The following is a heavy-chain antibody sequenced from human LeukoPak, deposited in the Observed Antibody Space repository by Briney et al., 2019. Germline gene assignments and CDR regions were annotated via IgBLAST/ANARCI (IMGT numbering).Heavy chain of an antibody. J-gene: IGHJ4*02. CDR2: IKQDGSEK. CDR3: ARTLYYYDSSGYYSDY. Sequence: PGGSLRLSCAASGFTFSSYWMSWVRQAPGKGLEWVANIKQDGSEKYYVDSVKDRFTISRDNAKNSLYLQMNSLRAEDTAVYYCARTLYYYDSSGYYSDYWGQGTLVTVSS. V-gene: IGHV3-7*01. D-gene: IGHD3-22*01. CDR1: GFTFSSYW.